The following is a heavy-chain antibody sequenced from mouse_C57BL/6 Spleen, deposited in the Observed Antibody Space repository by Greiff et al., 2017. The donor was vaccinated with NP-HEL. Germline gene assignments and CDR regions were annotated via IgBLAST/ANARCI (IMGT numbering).Heavy chain of an antibody. CDR2: ISDGGSYT. V-gene: IGHV5-4*01. CDR3: ARGRQLRDYFDY. Sequence: EVQLVESGGGLVKPGGSLKLSCAASGFTFSSYAMSWVRQTPEKRLEWVATISDGGSYTYYPDNVKGRFTISRDNAKNNLYLQMSHLKSEDTAMYYCARGRQLRDYFDYWGQGTTLTVSS. D-gene: IGHD3-2*02. J-gene: IGHJ2*01. CDR1: GFTFSSYA.